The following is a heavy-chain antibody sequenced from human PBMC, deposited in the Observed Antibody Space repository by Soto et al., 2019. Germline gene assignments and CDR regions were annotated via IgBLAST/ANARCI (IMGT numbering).Heavy chain of an antibody. D-gene: IGHD2-2*01. CDR1: GSSISSGDHY. Sequence: QVQLQESGPGLVKPSQTLSLTCTVSGSSISSGDHYWSWIRQPPGKGLEWIGYIYHTGSTYFNPSSKRRISMAVDTAKNQIYLNVTSVSAADAAVYFWARAVIPAAPDAYWGQGTLVTVS. CDR2: IYHTGST. J-gene: IGHJ4*02. V-gene: IGHV4-30-4*01. CDR3: ARAVIPAAPDAY.